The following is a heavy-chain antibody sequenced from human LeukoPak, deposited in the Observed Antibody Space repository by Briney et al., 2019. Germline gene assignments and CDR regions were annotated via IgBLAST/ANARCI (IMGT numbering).Heavy chain of an antibody. CDR2: IKPNSGGT. D-gene: IGHD3-3*01. Sequence: ASVKVSCKASGYIFTGYYMHWVRQAPGQGLEWMGWIKPNSGGTNYAQKFQGRVTMTRDTSISTAYMELSRLRSDDTAVYYCARDRPGDYDFWSGYYPRSTYYYMDVWGKGTTVTVSS. V-gene: IGHV1-2*02. CDR3: ARDRPGDYDFWSGYYPRSTYYYMDV. CDR1: GYIFTGYY. J-gene: IGHJ6*03.